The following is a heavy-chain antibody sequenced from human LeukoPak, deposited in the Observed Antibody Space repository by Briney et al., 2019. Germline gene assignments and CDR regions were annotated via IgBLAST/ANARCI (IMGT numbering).Heavy chain of an antibody. CDR3: ARTALLYDSSGYTPYNWFDP. J-gene: IGHJ5*02. V-gene: IGHV1-18*01. CDR1: GYTFTSYG. Sequence: ASVKVSCKASGYTFTSYGISWVRQAPGQGLEWMGWISAYNGNTNYAQKLQGRVTITADESTSTAYMELSSLRSEDTAVYYCARTALLYDSSGYTPYNWFDPWGQGTLVTVSS. D-gene: IGHD3-22*01. CDR2: ISAYNGNT.